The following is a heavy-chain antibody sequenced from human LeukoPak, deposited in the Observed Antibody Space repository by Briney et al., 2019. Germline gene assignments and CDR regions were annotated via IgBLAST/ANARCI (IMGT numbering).Heavy chain of an antibody. Sequence: ASVKVSCKASGYTFTSHYMHWVRQAPGQGLGWMGIINPSGGSTNYAQKFQGRVTMTRDTSISTAYMELSRLRSDDTAVYYCARDLSWFGESGNWFDPWGQGTLVSVSS. J-gene: IGHJ5*02. D-gene: IGHD3-10*01. CDR3: ARDLSWFGESGNWFDP. CDR1: GYTFTSHY. V-gene: IGHV1-2*02. CDR2: INPSGGST.